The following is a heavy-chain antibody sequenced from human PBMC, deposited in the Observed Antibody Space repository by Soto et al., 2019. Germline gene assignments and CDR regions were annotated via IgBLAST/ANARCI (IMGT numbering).Heavy chain of an antibody. CDR1: GFTFDDYA. V-gene: IGHV3-9*01. D-gene: IGHD3-22*01. CDR2: ISWNSGSI. CDR3: AKGPIAQWLLPNYYFDY. J-gene: IGHJ4*02. Sequence: GGSLRLSCAASGFTFDDYAMHWVRQAPGKGLEWVSGISWNSGSIGYADSVKGRFTISRDNAKNSLYLQMNSLRAEDTALYYCAKGPIAQWLLPNYYFDYWGQGTLVTVSS.